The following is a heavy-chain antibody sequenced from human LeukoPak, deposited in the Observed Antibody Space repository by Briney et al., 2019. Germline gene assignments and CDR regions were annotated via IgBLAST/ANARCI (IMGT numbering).Heavy chain of an antibody. J-gene: IGHJ3*02. V-gene: IGHV3-21*01. CDR2: ISSSSSYI. CDR1: GFTFSSYS. CDR3: ARVDSGSYSGWAFDI. Sequence: GGSLRLSCAASGFTFSSYSMNWVRQAPGKGLEWVSSISSSSSYIYYADSVKGRFTISRDNAKNSLYLQMNSLRAEDTAEYYCARVDSGSYSGWAFDIWGQGTMVTVSS. D-gene: IGHD1-26*01.